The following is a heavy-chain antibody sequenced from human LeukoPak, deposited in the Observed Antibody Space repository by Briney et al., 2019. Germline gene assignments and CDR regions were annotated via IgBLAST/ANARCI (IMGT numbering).Heavy chain of an antibody. V-gene: IGHV4-4*07. D-gene: IGHD6-13*01. CDR3: ARDGSSSSWEPDAFDI. J-gene: IGHJ3*02. CDR1: GGSISSYY. CDR2: IYTSGST. Sequence: SETLSLTCTVSGGSISSYYWSWIRQPAAKGLEWIGRIYTSGSTNYNPSLKSRVTMSVDTSKNQFSLKLSSVTAADTSMYYCARDGSSSSWEPDAFDIWGQGTMVTVSS.